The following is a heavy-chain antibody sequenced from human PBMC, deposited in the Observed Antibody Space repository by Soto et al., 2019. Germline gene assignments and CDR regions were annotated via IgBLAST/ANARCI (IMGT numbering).Heavy chain of an antibody. CDR1: GGSFSGYY. V-gene: IGHV4-39*01. D-gene: IGHD1-20*01. Sequence: SETLSLTCAVYGGSFSGYYWGWIRQPPGKGLEWIGSIYYSGSTYYNPSLKSRVTISVDTSKNQFSLKLSSVTAADTAVYYCARYKSNYYYGMDVWGQGTTVTVSS. CDR2: IYYSGST. CDR3: ARYKSNYYYGMDV. J-gene: IGHJ6*02.